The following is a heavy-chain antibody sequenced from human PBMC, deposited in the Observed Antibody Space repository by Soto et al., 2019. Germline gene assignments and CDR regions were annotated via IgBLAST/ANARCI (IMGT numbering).Heavy chain of an antibody. CDR3: ARDLGYRMFWFDP. V-gene: IGHV1-69*13. Sequence: PSVKVSCKASGGTFSSYAISWVRQAPGQGLEWIGGIIPIFGTANYAQKFQGRVTITADESTSTAYMELSSLRSEDTAVYYCARDLGYRMFWFDPWGQGTLVTVSS. J-gene: IGHJ5*02. CDR1: GGTFSSYA. D-gene: IGHD4-4*01. CDR2: IIPIFGTA.